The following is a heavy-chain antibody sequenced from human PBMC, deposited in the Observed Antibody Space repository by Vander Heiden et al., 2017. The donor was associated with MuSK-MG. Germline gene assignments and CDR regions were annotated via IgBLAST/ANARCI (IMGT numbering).Heavy chain of an antibody. CDR2: VYYSGTT. J-gene: IGHJ4*02. V-gene: IGHV4-39*07. CDR3: GRDRNEVTAV. CDR1: GGSVITSSYH. D-gene: IGHD1-1*01. Sequence: QLQESGPGLVKPSDTLSLTCSVSGGSVITSSYHGAWLRPTRGQGLEWMGTVYYSGTTHYNPSFKSRLTMTIDTSRNQFSLNLRSVTAADTAVYFCGRDRNEVTAVWGQGTLVTVSS.